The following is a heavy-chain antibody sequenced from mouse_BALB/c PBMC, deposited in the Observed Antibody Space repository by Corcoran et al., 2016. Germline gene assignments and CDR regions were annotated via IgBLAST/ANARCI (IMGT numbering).Heavy chain of an antibody. CDR1: GYSFTGYT. CDR2: INPYNGGT. J-gene: IGHJ4*01. V-gene: IGHV1-18*01. Sequence: EVQLQQSGPELVKPGASMKISCKASGYSFTGYTMNWVKQSHGKNLEWIGLINPYNGGTSYNQKFKGKATLTVDKSSRTAYMELLRLTSEDSAVYYGARPDGYYVGGMDYWGQGTSVTVSS. CDR3: ARPDGYYVGGMDY. D-gene: IGHD2-3*01.